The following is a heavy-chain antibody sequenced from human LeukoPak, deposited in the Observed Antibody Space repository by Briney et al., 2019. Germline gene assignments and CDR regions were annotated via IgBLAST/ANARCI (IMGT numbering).Heavy chain of an antibody. D-gene: IGHD6-13*01. CDR3: ARHKQQLGRSSFDY. CDR2: IHYSGGT. Sequence: PSETLSLTCTVPSGSTSSYYWSWIRQPPGKGLEWIGCIHYSGGTNYNPSLKSRVTISVDTSKNQFSLKLSSVTAADTAVYYCARHKQQLGRSSFDYWGQGTKVTVSS. CDR1: SGSTSSYY. V-gene: IGHV4-59*08. J-gene: IGHJ4*02.